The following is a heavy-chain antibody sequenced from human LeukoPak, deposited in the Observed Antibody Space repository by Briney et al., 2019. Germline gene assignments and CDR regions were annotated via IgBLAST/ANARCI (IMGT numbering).Heavy chain of an antibody. J-gene: IGHJ4*02. D-gene: IGHD1-26*01. CDR3: ARDLPPKRTGGYYIAY. V-gene: IGHV3-48*03. Sequence: SLSLSCALSRFTPSSYEINCVRQAPGKGLGWVSDISRGGSTITSAASVRGSLNISRHKATNSLYMQMHSPRPEETAVYYCARDLPPKRTGGYYIAYWGQGTLVTVSS. CDR2: ISRGGSTI. CDR1: RFTPSSYE.